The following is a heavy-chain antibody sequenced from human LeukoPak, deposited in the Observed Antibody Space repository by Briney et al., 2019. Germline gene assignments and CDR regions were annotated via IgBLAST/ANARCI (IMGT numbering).Heavy chain of an antibody. J-gene: IGHJ4*02. CDR2: ISAYNGDT. V-gene: IGHV1-18*01. Sequence: ASVKVSCKASGYTFTSYGISWVRQAPGQGLEWMGWISAYNGDTNYAQKLQGRVTMTTDTSTSTAYMELRSLRSDDTAVYYCARDRRYSSGGVVNSGSLYWGQGTLVTVSS. CDR3: ARDRRYSSGGVVNSGSLY. D-gene: IGHD6-19*01. CDR1: GYTFTSYG.